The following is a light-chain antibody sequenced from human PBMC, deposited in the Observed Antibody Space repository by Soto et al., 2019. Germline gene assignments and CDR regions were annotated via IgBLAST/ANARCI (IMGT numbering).Light chain of an antibody. CDR1: SSNIGLND. V-gene: IGLV1-44*01. J-gene: IGLJ2*01. Sequence: QSVLTQPPSASGTPGQTVTISCSGSSSNIGLNDVHWYRQLSGTAPQILIYDTNQQATGVPDRFSGSRSGTSASLAIHGLQSEDEADYHCAAWDDRRNGPVFGGGTPVTVL. CDR2: DTN. CDR3: AAWDDRRNGPV.